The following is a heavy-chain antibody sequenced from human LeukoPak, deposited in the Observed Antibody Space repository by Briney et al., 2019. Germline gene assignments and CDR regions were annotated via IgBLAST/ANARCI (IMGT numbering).Heavy chain of an antibody. D-gene: IGHD6-13*01. V-gene: IGHV3-48*03. Sequence: GGSLRLSCAASGFTFSSYEMNWVRQAPGKGLEWVSYISSSGSTIYYADSVKGRFTISRDNAKNSLYLQMNSLRAEDTAVYYCARVGYSSSWSPSDYWGQGALVTVSS. CDR2: ISSSGSTI. CDR1: GFTFSSYE. CDR3: ARVGYSSSWSPSDY. J-gene: IGHJ4*02.